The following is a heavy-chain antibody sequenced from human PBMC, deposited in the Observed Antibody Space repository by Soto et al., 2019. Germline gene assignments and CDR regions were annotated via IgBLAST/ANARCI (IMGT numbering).Heavy chain of an antibody. CDR3: ATDLARVTAKTFSYYYAMDV. V-gene: IGHV1-18*01. D-gene: IGHD2-8*01. J-gene: IGHJ6*02. CDR2: VSANNGHT. CDR1: GFTFSNYG. Sequence: ASVKVSCKASGFTFSNYGLNWVRQAPGQGLEWMGWVSANNGHTNYAQNLQGRVSMTTDTSTSTAYMELRGLTFDDTAVYYCATDLARVTAKTFSYYYAMDVWGQGTTVTVSS.